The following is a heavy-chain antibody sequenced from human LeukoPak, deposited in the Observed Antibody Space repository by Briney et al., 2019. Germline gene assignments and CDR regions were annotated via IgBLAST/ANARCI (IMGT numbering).Heavy chain of an antibody. J-gene: IGHJ4*02. V-gene: IGHV1-2*06. CDR2: INPNSGAT. CDR1: GGTFSSYA. Sequence: ASVKVSCKASGGTFSSYAISWVRQAPGQGLEWVGRINPNSGATNYAQKFEGRVTVTRDTSISTAYMELSRLRSDDTAVYYCARFSSGRDKWGQGTLVTVSS. D-gene: IGHD6-19*01. CDR3: ARFSSGRDK.